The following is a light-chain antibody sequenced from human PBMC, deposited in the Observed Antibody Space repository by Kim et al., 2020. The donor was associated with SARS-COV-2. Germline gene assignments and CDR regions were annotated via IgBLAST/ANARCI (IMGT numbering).Light chain of an antibody. CDR3: CSYTGTYSLL. CDR2: DVY. J-gene: IGLJ2*01. V-gene: IGLV2-11*01. Sequence: QSALTQPRSVSGSPGQSVTISCTGTSSDVGGYNYVSWYQQHPGKAPNLMIYDVYRRSSGVPDRFSGSKSGNTASLTISGLRTEDEADYYCCSYTGTYSLLFGGGTQLTVL. CDR1: SSDVGGYNY.